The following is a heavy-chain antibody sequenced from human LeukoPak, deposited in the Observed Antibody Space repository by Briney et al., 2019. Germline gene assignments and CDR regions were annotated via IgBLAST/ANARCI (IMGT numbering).Heavy chain of an antibody. Sequence: GGSLRLSCAASGFTFSDYWMGWLRQAPGRGLEGVANIKQDGSEKYYKESVRRGLTISRDNAKNSVYLQMNSLRVEDTAVYYCARDEHQYLHAISGRFDCWGQGTLVTVSS. CDR1: GFTFSDYW. J-gene: IGHJ4*02. D-gene: IGHD3-3*02. CDR2: IKQDGSEK. V-gene: IGHV3-7*04. CDR3: ARDEHQYLHAISGRFDC.